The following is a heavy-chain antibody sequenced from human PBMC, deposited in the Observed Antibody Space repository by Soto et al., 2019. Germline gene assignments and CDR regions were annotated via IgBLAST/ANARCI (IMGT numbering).Heavy chain of an antibody. Sequence: GGSLRLSCAPSGFTVSSHYMSWVRQAPGKGLEWVSVINSGGSTYYADSVRGRFTISRDHSRNTLYLQMNSLRVEDTAVYYCAREVFCSSSSCQVRYGMDVWGQGTTVTVSS. D-gene: IGHD2-2*01. V-gene: IGHV3-53*01. CDR2: INSGGST. CDR3: AREVFCSSSSCQVRYGMDV. CDR1: GFTVSSHY. J-gene: IGHJ6*02.